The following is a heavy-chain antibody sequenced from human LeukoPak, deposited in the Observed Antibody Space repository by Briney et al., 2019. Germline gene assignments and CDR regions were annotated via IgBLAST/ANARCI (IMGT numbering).Heavy chain of an antibody. V-gene: IGHV3-11*04. J-gene: IGHJ5*02. CDR1: GFTFSDYY. CDR3: ARDLSGGYFNWFDP. Sequence: PGGSLRLSCAASGFTFSDYYMSWIRQAPGKGLEWVSYISSSGSTIYYADSVKGRFTISRDNAKNSLYLQMNSLRAEDTAVYYCARDLSGGYFNWFDPWGQGTLVTVSS. D-gene: IGHD3-22*01. CDR2: ISSSGSTI.